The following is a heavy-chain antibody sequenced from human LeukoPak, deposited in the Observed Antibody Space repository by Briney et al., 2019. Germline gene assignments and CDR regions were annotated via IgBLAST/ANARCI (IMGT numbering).Heavy chain of an antibody. J-gene: IGHJ2*01. D-gene: IGHD6-19*01. CDR2: IYYVGGT. CDR3: ARVAQKLERIVVAGTSEWRANWFFDL. Sequence: SETLSLTCTVSGGSISSYYWSWIRQPPGKGLDWIGYIYYVGGTNYNPSLKSRVTISVDTSKNQFSLKLRSVTAADTAVYYCARVAQKLERIVVAGTSEWRANWFFDLWGRGTLVTVSS. V-gene: IGHV4-59*12. CDR1: GGSISSYY.